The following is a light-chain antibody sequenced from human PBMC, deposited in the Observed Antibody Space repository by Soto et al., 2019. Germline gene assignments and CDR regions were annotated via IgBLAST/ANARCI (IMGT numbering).Light chain of an antibody. V-gene: IGLV2-14*01. CDR2: DVN. J-gene: IGLJ1*01. CDR3: SSYTSGSTEV. Sequence: QSVLTQPASVSGSPGQSITISCTGTSSDVGGYNYVSWYQQHPGKAPKLMIYDVNNRPSGVSNRFSGSKSGNTASLTIPGLQAEDEADYYCSSYTSGSTEVLGTGTKVTVL. CDR1: SSDVGGYNY.